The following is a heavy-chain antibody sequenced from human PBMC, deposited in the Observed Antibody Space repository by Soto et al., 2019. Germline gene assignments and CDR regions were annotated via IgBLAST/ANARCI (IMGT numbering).Heavy chain of an antibody. D-gene: IGHD3-10*01. J-gene: IGHJ4*02. CDR2: IYWNDDK. V-gene: IGHV2-5*01. CDR3: ARTYGGEFHY. Sequence: QITLKESGPTLVQPTQTLTLTCTFSGFSLSTSGVGVGWIRQPPGKALQWLAVIYWNDDKRYSPSLKSRLTITKDTAKNQVVLTMTNMDPVGTATFYCARTYGGEFHYWGQGTLVIVSS. CDR1: GFSLSTSGVG.